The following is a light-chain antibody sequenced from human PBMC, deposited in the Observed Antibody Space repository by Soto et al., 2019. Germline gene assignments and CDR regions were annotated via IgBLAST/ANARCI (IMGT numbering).Light chain of an antibody. CDR3: YSFAGSTTHVV. J-gene: IGLJ2*01. Sequence: QSALTQPASVSGSPGQSITIFCTGTSSDVGYYNLVSWYQQHPGKAPKLLIYEVTKRPAGVSNRFSGSNSGNTASLTISGPQVEEEVDYSCYSFAGSTTHVVLGGGTKLTVL. CDR1: SSDVGYYNL. V-gene: IGLV2-23*02. CDR2: EVT.